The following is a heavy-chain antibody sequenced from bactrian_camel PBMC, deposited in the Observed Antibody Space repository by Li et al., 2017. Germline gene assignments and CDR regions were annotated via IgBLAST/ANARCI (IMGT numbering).Heavy chain of an antibody. CDR2: IYFGDIEST. V-gene: IGHV3S31*01. CDR1: GFTYTRNC. D-gene: IGHD2*01. Sequence: VQLVESGGGSVQAGGSLRLSCAASGFTYTRNCMAWFRQAPGKEREGVASIYFGDIESTYYADSVKGRFTISQDPANNTLNLQMNSLKPEDTAMYYCAANFGPYCSGPYLARRANFEGQGTQVTVS. J-gene: IGHJ4*01.